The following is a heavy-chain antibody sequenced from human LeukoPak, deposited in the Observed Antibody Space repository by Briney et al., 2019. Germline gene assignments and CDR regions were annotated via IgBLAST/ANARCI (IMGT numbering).Heavy chain of an antibody. J-gene: IGHJ4*02. V-gene: IGHV3-74*01. CDR2: IRTDGSGA. CDR3: TRDLVYGSGTSDY. Sequence: GGSLRLSCAASGFTFSNYWMHWVRQAPGKGLEWVSRIRTDGSGAGYADSVRGRFTISRDNAKNTLYLQMNSLRAEDTAVYYCTRDLVYGSGTSDYWGQGTLVIVSS. CDR1: GFTFSNYW. D-gene: IGHD3-10*01.